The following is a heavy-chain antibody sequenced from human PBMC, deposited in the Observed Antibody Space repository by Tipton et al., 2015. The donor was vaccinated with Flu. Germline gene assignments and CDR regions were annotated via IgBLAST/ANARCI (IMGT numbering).Heavy chain of an antibody. CDR1: GGFVSSYY. J-gene: IGHJ5*02. CDR3: ARRDYSNYVSDPKSWFNP. Sequence: TLSLTCTVSGGFVSSYYWNWIRQPPGKGLEWIGYISYSGSTTYNPSLKSRVTISIDTSKNQFSLNMRSVTAADMAVYYCARRDYSNYVSDPKSWFNPWGQGTLVAVSS. D-gene: IGHD4-11*01. CDR2: ISYSGST. V-gene: IGHV4-59*08.